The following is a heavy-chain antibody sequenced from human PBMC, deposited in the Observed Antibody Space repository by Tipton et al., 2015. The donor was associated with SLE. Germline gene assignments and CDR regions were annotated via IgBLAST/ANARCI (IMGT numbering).Heavy chain of an antibody. Sequence: GLVKPSETLSLDCTVSGGSISNNHWSWIRQPPGKGLEWIGYIYYTGSTRYNPSIQSRVTMSVDTSKNQFSLRLNSVTAVDTAVYYCATDLIAAAGTSGPLFDYWGQGTLVTVSS. CDR1: GGSISNNH. V-gene: IGHV4-59*12. J-gene: IGHJ4*02. CDR3: ATDLIAAAGTSGPLFDY. CDR2: IYYTGST. D-gene: IGHD6-13*01.